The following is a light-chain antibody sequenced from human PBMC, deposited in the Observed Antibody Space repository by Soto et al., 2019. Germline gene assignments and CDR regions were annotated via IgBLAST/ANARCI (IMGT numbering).Light chain of an antibody. CDR2: AAS. CDR3: QQSYSTPPRT. CDR1: QSISSY. Sequence: DIQMTQSPSSLSASVGDRVTITCRASQSISSYLNWYQQKPGKAPKLLIYAASSLQSGVPSRFSGSGSGTDFTLTISSLQPEDFATYYCQQSYSTPPRTFCQGTKVEIK. V-gene: IGKV1-39*01. J-gene: IGKJ1*01.